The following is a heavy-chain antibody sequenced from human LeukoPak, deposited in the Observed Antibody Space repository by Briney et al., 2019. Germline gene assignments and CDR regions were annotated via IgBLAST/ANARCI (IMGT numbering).Heavy chain of an antibody. CDR3: SKGPGGFWDY. J-gene: IGHJ4*02. Sequence: GGSLRLSCSAAGFTFSRYFIHWVRQAPGEGLEHVSTTSGGGATTYCADSVKGRFIISRDNSKRTLYLQMSSLRADDTAVYYCSKGPGGFWDYWGQGALVTVAS. CDR2: TSGGGATT. D-gene: IGHD3-3*01. CDR1: GFTFSRYF. V-gene: IGHV3-64*04.